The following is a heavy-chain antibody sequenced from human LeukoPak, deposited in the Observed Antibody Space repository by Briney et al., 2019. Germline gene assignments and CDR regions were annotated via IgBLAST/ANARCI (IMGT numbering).Heavy chain of an antibody. CDR3: ARASNSGSYTDWYFDL. Sequence: SETLSLTCTASGGSISSGGYYWSWIRQPPGKGLEWIGYIYYSGTTYYNPSLKSRVTISVDTSKNQFSLKLSSVTAADTAVYYCARASNSGSYTDWYFDLWGRGTLVTVSS. D-gene: IGHD1-26*01. J-gene: IGHJ2*01. CDR2: IYYSGTT. CDR1: GGSISSGGYY. V-gene: IGHV4-30-4*07.